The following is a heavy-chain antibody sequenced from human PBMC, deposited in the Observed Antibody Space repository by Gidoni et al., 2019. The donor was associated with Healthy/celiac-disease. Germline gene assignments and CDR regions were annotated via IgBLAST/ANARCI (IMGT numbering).Heavy chain of an antibody. CDR1: GFTFSSYA. CDR2: ISGSGGST. J-gene: IGHJ6*02. Sequence: EVQLLESGGGLVQPGGSLRLSCAASGFTFSSYAMTWFRQAPGKGLEWGSAISGSGGSTYYADSVKGRFTISRDNSKNTLYLQMNSLRAEDTAVYYCAKDYPSYCTNGVCYSPRYYYGMDVWGQGTTVTVSS. V-gene: IGHV3-23*01. D-gene: IGHD2-8*01. CDR3: AKDYPSYCTNGVCYSPRYYYGMDV.